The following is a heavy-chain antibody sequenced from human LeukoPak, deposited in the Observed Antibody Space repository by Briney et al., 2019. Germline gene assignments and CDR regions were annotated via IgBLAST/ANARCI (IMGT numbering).Heavy chain of an antibody. Sequence: SETLSLTCSVSGGSISTYYWSWIRQPPGKGLEWIGYIYNSGSTNYNPSLQSRVTISVDTSKNQFSLRLTSVTAADTAVYYCAKAVAAAGRFGFDPWGQGTLVTVSS. V-gene: IGHV4-59*01. CDR2: IYNSGST. D-gene: IGHD6-13*01. CDR1: GGSISTYY. CDR3: AKAVAAAGRFGFDP. J-gene: IGHJ5*02.